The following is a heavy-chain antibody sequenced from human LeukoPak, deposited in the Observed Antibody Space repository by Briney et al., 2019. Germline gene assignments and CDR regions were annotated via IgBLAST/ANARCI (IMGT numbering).Heavy chain of an antibody. V-gene: IGHV4-61*02. Sequence: PSETLSLTCTVSGGSISSGSYYWSWIRQPAGKGLEWIGRIYTSGSTNYNPSLKSRVTISVDTSKNQFSLKLSSVTAADTAVYNCARSLEKTAFDIWGQGTMVTVSS. CDR1: GGSISSGSYY. J-gene: IGHJ3*02. CDR2: IYTSGST. CDR3: ARSLEKTAFDI. D-gene: IGHD3-3*01.